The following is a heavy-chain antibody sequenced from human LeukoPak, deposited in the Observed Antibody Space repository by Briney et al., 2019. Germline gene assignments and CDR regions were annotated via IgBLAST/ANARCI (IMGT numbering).Heavy chain of an antibody. D-gene: IGHD3-16*01. CDR3: ARHRGTYYDY. J-gene: IGHJ4*02. Sequence: PGGSLRLSCAASGFTFSSYWKSWVRQAPGKGLEWVANIKQDGSETYYVVSVRGRFTISRDNAKNSLYLQMNSLRAEDTAVYYCARHRGTYYDYWGQGTLVTVSS. CDR1: GFTFSSYW. V-gene: IGHV3-7*01. CDR2: IKQDGSET.